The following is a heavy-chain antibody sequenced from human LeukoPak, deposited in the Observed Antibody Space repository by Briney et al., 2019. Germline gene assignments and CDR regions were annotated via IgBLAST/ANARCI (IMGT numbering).Heavy chain of an antibody. CDR1: GYRFTSYW. V-gene: IGHV5-51*01. CDR3: AGPDYYDSSGYYPPCY. CDR2: IYPGDSDT. D-gene: IGHD3-22*01. J-gene: IGHJ4*02. Sequence: GESLQISCKGSGYRFTSYWIGRVRHMPGKGLEWMGIIYPGDSDTRYSPSFQGQVTISADKSISTAYLQWSSLKASDTAMYYCAGPDYYDSSGYYPPCYWGQGTLVTVSS.